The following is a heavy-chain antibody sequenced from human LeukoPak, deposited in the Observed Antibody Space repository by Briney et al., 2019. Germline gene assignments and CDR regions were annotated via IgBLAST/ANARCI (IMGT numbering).Heavy chain of an antibody. V-gene: IGHV4-38-2*02. CDR3: ARDKGGKHGFDP. D-gene: IGHD3-16*01. CDR1: GYSISSGYY. Sequence: KPSETLSLTCTVSGYSISSGYYWGWIRQPPGKGLEWIGSIYHSGSTYYNPSLKSRVTISVDKSKNQFSLKLSSVTAADTAVYYCARDKGGKHGFDPWGQGTLVTVSS. CDR2: IYHSGST. J-gene: IGHJ5*02.